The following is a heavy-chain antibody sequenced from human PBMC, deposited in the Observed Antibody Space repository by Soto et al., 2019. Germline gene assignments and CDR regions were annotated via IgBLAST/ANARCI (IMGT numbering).Heavy chain of an antibody. J-gene: IGHJ4*02. CDR1: GFTFSSYE. V-gene: IGHV3-48*03. CDR2: ISSSGSTI. Sequence: ESGGGLVQPGGSLRLSCAASGFTFSSYEMNWVRQAPGKGLEWVSYISSSGSTIYYADSVKGRFTISRDNAKNSLYLQMNSLRAEDTAVYYCARDSTVVPEMFDYWGQGTLVTVSS. D-gene: IGHD2-2*01. CDR3: ARDSTVVPEMFDY.